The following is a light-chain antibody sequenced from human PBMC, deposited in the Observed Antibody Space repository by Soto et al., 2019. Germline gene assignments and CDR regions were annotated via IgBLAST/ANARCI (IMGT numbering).Light chain of an antibody. CDR1: QSVSSSY. CDR3: QQYDTTPT. V-gene: IGKV3-20*01. Sequence: EIVLTQSPGTLSLSPGERATLSCRASQSVSSSYLAWYQQKPGQAPRLLIYGASTRATGIPARFSGSGSGTDFTLTITRLEPEDFAVYSCQQYDTTPTFGQGTKVDIK. CDR2: GAS. J-gene: IGKJ1*01.